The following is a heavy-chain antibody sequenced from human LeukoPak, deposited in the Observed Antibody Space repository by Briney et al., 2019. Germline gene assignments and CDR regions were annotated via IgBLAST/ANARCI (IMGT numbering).Heavy chain of an antibody. CDR2: INHSGST. J-gene: IGHJ4*02. D-gene: IGHD4-23*01. CDR3: ARGHGGKPSHFDY. V-gene: IGHV4-34*01. CDR1: GGSFSGYY. Sequence: SETLSLTCAVYGGSFSGYYWSWIRQPPGKGLEWIGEINHSGSTNYNPSLKSRVTISVDKSKNQFSLKLSSVTAADTAVYYCARGHGGKPSHFDYWGQGTLVTVSS.